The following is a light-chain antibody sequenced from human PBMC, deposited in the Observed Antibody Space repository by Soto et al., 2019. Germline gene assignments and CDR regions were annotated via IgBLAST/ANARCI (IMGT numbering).Light chain of an antibody. J-gene: IGKJ1*01. V-gene: IGKV3-15*01. CDR3: QHYNNWPT. Sequence: IVMTQFPATLSVFPGERATLSCRASQSVRSNLDWYQQKPGQAPRLLIYDATTRATGIPARFNGSGSGTEFTLSISSLQSEDIAVYYCQHYNNWPTFGQGTKVDIK. CDR1: QSVRSN. CDR2: DAT.